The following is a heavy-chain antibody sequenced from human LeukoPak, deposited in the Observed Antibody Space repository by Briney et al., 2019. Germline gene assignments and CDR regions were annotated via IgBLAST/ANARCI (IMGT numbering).Heavy chain of an antibody. CDR1: GFTFSSYG. D-gene: IGHD1-26*01. Sequence: PGGSLRLSCAASGFTFSSYGMHWVRQALGKGLEWVAVIWYDGSNKYYADSVKGRFTISRDNSKNTLYLQMNSLRAEDTAVYYCARDYVGATSPWGQGTLVTVSS. CDR3: ARDYVGATSP. CDR2: IWYDGSNK. V-gene: IGHV3-33*01. J-gene: IGHJ5*02.